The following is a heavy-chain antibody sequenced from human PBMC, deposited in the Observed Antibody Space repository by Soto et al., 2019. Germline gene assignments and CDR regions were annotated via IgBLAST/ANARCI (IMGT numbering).Heavy chain of an antibody. J-gene: IGHJ3*02. Sequence: GGSLRLSCAASGFTFSDHYMDWVRQAPGKGLEWVGRTRNKANSYTTEYAASVKGRFTISRDDSKNSLYLQMNSLKTEDTAVYYCARELYYDILTGDAFDIWGQGTMVTVSS. CDR1: GFTFSDHY. V-gene: IGHV3-72*01. CDR2: TRNKANSYTT. D-gene: IGHD3-9*01. CDR3: ARELYYDILTGDAFDI.